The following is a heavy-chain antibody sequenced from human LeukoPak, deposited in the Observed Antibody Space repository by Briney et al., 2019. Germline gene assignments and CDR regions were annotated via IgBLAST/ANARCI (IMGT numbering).Heavy chain of an antibody. J-gene: IGHJ6*02. CDR2: ISGSADTT. CDR3: AKGGPYGGNYYYGMDV. Sequence: SGGSLRLSCAASGFTFSSYAMNWVRQAPGKGLGWVSAISGSADTTYYGDSVKGRFTISRDNSKHTLHLQMNSLRAEDTAVYYCAKGGPYGGNYYYGMDVWGQGTTVTVSS. D-gene: IGHD3-16*01. CDR1: GFTFSSYA. V-gene: IGHV3-23*01.